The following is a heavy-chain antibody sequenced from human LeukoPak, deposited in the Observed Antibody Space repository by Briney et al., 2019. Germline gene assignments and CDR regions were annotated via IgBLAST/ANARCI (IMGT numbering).Heavy chain of an antibody. J-gene: IGHJ4*02. V-gene: IGHV1-24*01. Sequence: ASLKVCCKVSGHTLTELSMHWVRQAPGKGLEWMGGFDPEVGETIFAQNFQGRVTMTEDTSADTTYLELSSLRSDDTAEYFFPADAGIRDFEWQYWGQGTLVTVSS. CDR1: GHTLTELS. D-gene: IGHD3-9*01. CDR3: PADAGIRDFEWQY. CDR2: FDPEVGET.